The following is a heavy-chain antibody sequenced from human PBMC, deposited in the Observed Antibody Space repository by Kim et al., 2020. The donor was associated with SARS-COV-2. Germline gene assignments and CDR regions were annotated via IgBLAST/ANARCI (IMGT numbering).Heavy chain of an antibody. CDR3: ARSRFKDCSHTHTYWYYGWVL. CDR2: ITTSSTYT. V-gene: IGHV3-11*06. Sequence: GGSLRLSCAASGFSISEYYMNWIRQAPGKGLEWLSDITTSSTYTNYADSEKGRFTSSRDAAQNSLYLQMSSLRAEDTAVYYCARSRFKDCSHTHTYWYYGWVLWGQGTTVTVSS. CDR1: GFSISEYY. J-gene: IGHJ6*02. D-gene: IGHD2-8*02.